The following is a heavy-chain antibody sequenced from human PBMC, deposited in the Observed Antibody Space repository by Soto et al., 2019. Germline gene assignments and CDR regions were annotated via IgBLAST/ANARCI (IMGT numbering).Heavy chain of an antibody. J-gene: IGHJ3*02. CDR3: ASGPYCGGDCYQGDDAFDI. Sequence: PSETLSLTCTVSGGSISSGDYYWSWIRQPPGKGLEWIGYIYYSGSTYYNPSLKSRVTISVDTSKNQFSLKLSSVTAADTAVYYCASGPYCGGDCYQGDDAFDIWGQGTMVTVSS. CDR2: IYYSGST. V-gene: IGHV4-30-4*01. D-gene: IGHD2-21*02. CDR1: GGSISSGDYY.